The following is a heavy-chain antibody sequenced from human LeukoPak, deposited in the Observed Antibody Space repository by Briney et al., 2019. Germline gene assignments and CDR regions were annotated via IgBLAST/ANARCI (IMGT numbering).Heavy chain of an antibody. D-gene: IGHD5-18*01. J-gene: IGHJ4*02. CDR1: GFTVSSNY. CDR3: ATRYSYGSYYFDY. V-gene: IGHV3-23*01. Sequence: GGSLRLSCAASGFTVSSNYMSWVRQAPGKGLEWVSAISGSGGTTYYADPVKGRFTISRDNSKNTLYLQMNSLRVEDTAVYYCATRYSYGSYYFDYWGQGTLVTVSS. CDR2: ISGSGGTT.